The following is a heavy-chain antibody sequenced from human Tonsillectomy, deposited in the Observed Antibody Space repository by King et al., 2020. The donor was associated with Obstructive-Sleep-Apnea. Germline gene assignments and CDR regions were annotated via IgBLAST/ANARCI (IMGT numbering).Heavy chain of an antibody. CDR2: IYHSGST. CDR3: ARWTVTTGIDY. D-gene: IGHD4-17*01. Sequence: VQLQESGPGLVKPSETLSLTCTVSGGSISSYYWSWIRQPPGKGLEWIGYIYHSGSTNYNPSLKSRVTISVDTSKKQFSLKLSSVTAADTAVYYCARWTVTTGIDYWGHGTLVTVSS. CDR1: GGSISSYY. J-gene: IGHJ4*01. V-gene: IGHV4-59*08.